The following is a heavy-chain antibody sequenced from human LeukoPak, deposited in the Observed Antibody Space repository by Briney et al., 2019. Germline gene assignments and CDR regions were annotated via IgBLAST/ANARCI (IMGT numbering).Heavy chain of an antibody. D-gene: IGHD5-18*01. CDR3: ARAGYSYGTGYYFDY. J-gene: IGHJ4*02. CDR2: IYYTGAT. CDR1: GGSISSYY. V-gene: IGHV4-59*01. Sequence: PSETLSLTCTVSGGSISSYYWSWIRLPPGKGLERIGYIYYTGATYYNPSLKSRVTISLDTSKNQFTLKLSSVTAADAAVYYCARAGYSYGTGYYFDYWGQGALVTVSS.